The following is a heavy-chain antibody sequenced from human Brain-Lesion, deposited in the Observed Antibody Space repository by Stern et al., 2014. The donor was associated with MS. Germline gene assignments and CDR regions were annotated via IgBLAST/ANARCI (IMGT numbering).Heavy chain of an antibody. CDR2: IYYSGNT. D-gene: IGHD2-15*01. J-gene: IGHJ5*02. CDR1: GGSVSSTSYA. V-gene: IGHV4-39*01. CDR3: AGEEDIRYCSGGSCTGNWFDP. Sequence: MQLVESGPGLVKPSETLSLTCTVAGGSVSSTSYAWAWIRQPPGKGLEWIGAIYYSGNTYYSPSLKAHLTISRDTSKKQFSLQLRSVTAADTAVYYCAGEEDIRYCSGGSCTGNWFDPWGQGTLVTVSS.